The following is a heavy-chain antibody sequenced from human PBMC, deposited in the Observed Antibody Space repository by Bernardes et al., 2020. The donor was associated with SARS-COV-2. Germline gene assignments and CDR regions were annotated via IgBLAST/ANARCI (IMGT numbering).Heavy chain of an antibody. D-gene: IGHD2-2*01. CDR3: ARGQLLWYQWWYFDL. CDR2: IGTAGDT. Sequence: GGSLRLSCAASGFTFSSYDMHWVRQATGKGLEWVSAIGTAGDTYYPGSVKGRFTISRENAKNSLYLQMNSLRAGDTAVYYCARGQLLWYQWWYFDLWGRGTLVTVSS. V-gene: IGHV3-13*04. CDR1: GFTFSSYD. J-gene: IGHJ2*01.